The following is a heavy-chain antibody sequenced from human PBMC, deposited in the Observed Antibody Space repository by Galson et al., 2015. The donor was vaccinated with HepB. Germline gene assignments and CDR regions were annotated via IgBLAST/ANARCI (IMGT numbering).Heavy chain of an antibody. CDR3: ARWTNYCSGGSCYSGVDY. V-gene: IGHV5-10-1*01. J-gene: IGHJ4*02. CDR1: GYSFTSYW. CDR2: IDPSGSDT. Sequence: QSGAEVKKPGESLRISCKGSGYSFTSYWINWVRQMPGKGLKWMGRIDPSGSDTNYSPSFQGHVTISADKSSSTAYLQWSSLEASDTAMYYCARWTNYCSGGSCYSGVDYWGQGTLVTVSS. D-gene: IGHD2-15*01.